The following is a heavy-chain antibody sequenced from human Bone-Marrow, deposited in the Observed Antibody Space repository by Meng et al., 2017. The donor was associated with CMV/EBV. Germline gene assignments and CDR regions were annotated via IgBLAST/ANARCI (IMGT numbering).Heavy chain of an antibody. V-gene: IGHV3-21*01. CDR1: GFTFSSYS. D-gene: IGHD1-7*01. J-gene: IGHJ6*02. CDR2: ISSSSSYI. CDR3: ARDQGGDLTGTTSYYYYGMDV. Sequence: GESLKISCAASGFTFSSYSMNWVRQPPGKGLEWVSSISSSSSYIYYADSVKGRFTISRDNAKTSLYLQMNSLRAEDTAVYYCARDQGGDLTGTTSYYYYGMDVWGQGTTVTVSS.